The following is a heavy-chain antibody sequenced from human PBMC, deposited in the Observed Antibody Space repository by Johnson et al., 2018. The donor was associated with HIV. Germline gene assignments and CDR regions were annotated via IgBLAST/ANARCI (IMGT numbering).Heavy chain of an antibody. Sequence: VQLVESGGGLVQPGGSLRLSCAASGFTFSTYAMHWVRQAPGKGLEYVSGISGNGGTTYYANSVKGRFTISRDNSKKKLYLQMNSLRAEDTAVYYCARARDRSSSRDAFDIWGQGTMVTVSS. D-gene: IGHD6-13*01. CDR3: ARARDRSSSRDAFDI. V-gene: IGHV3-64*01. CDR1: GFTFSTYA. J-gene: IGHJ3*02. CDR2: ISGNGGTT.